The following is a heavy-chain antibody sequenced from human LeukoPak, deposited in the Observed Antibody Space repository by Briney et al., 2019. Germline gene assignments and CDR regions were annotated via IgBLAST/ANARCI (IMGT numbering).Heavy chain of an antibody. V-gene: IGHV3-7*05. D-gene: IGHD3-3*01. CDR2: IKQDGSEK. CDR3: ARDGAAGLRFNWFDP. Sequence: QPGGSLRLSCAASGFTFSNYWMSWVRQAPGKGLEWVANIKQDGSEKYYVDSVKDRFTISRDNAKNSLYLHMNSLRAEDTAVYYCARDGAAGLRFNWFDPWGQGTLVTVSS. J-gene: IGHJ5*02. CDR1: GFTFSNYW.